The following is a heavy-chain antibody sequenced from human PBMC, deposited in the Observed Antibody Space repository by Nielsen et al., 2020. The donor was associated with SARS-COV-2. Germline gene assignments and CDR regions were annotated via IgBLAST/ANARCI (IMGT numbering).Heavy chain of an antibody. CDR2: IYYSGST. CDR1: GGSFTDSY. V-gene: IGHV4-59*06. J-gene: IGHJ4*02. CDR3: ARAPSITIFGVVNNFDY. D-gene: IGHD3-3*01. Sequence: SETLSLTCAVSGGSFTDSYWTWIRQPPGKGLEWIGYIYYSGSTYYNPSLKSRVTISVDTSKNQFSLKLSSVTAADTAVYYCARAPSITIFGVVNNFDYWGQGTLVTVSS.